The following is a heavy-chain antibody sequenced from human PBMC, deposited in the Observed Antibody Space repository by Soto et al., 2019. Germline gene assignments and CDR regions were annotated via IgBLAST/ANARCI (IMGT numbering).Heavy chain of an antibody. CDR1: GDTFTSYY. D-gene: IGHD5-18*01. CDR3: AREVERGYSYGSLEY. CDR2: INPSGGST. V-gene: IGHV1-46*01. J-gene: IGHJ4*02. Sequence: ASVKVSCKTSGDTFTSYYLYWVRQAPGQGLEWMGIINPSGGSTTYAQKFQGRVTMTRDTSTSTVYMELSSLRSEDTAVYYCAREVERGYSYGSLEYWGQG.